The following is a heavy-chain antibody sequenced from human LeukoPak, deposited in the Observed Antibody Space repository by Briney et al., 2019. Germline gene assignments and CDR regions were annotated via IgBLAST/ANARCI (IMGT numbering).Heavy chain of an antibody. D-gene: IGHD3-10*01. CDR1: GFTFSSYW. V-gene: IGHV3-7*01. CDR3: ARDTYGSGFGAFDI. Sequence: GGSLRLSCAASGFTFSSYWMSWVRQAPGKGLEWVANIKQDGSEKYYVDSVKGRFTISRDNAKNSLYLQMNSLRAEDTAVYYCARDTYGSGFGAFDIWGQGTMVTVSS. CDR2: IKQDGSEK. J-gene: IGHJ3*02.